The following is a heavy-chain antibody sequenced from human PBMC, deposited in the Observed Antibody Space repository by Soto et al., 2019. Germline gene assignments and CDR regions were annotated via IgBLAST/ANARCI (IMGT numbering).Heavy chain of an antibody. Sequence: GGSLRLSCAASGFTFSSYAMSWVRQAPGKGLEWVSAISGSGGSTYYAGSVKGRFTISRDNSKNTLYLQMNSLRAEDTAVYYCAKAIYSSGWFWFDPWGQGTLVTVSS. CDR1: GFTFSSYA. CDR2: ISGSGGST. V-gene: IGHV3-23*01. CDR3: AKAIYSSGWFWFDP. J-gene: IGHJ5*02. D-gene: IGHD6-19*01.